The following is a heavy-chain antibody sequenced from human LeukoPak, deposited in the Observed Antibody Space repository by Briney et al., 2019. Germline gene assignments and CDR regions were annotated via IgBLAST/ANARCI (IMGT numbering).Heavy chain of an antibody. D-gene: IGHD2-2*02. CDR3: ARVINDVVVPAAIRHYYYYYYMDV. Sequence: SETLSLTCTVSGCSISSYYWSWIRQPAGKGLEWIGRIYTSGSTNYNPSLKSRVTMSVDTSKNQFSLKLSSVTAADTAVYYCARVINDVVVPAAIRHYYYYYYMDVWGKGTTVTVSS. V-gene: IGHV4-4*07. CDR2: IYTSGST. CDR1: GCSISSYY. J-gene: IGHJ6*03.